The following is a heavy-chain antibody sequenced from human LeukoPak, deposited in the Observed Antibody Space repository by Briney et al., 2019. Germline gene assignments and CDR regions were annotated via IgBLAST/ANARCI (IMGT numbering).Heavy chain of an antibody. Sequence: GGSLRLSCAASGFTFSSYDMHWVRQATGKGLEWVSAIGTAGDTYYPGSVKGRFTISRENAKNSLYLQMNSLRAGDTAVYYCARAQDGYYFDYWGQGTLVTVSS. CDR1: GFTFSSYD. V-gene: IGHV3-13*01. J-gene: IGHJ4*02. CDR3: ARAQDGYYFDY. CDR2: IGTAGDT.